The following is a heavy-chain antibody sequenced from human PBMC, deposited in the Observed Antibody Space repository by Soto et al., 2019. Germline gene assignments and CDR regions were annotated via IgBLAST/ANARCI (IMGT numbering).Heavy chain of an antibody. V-gene: IGHV3-21*01. CDR2: ISSSSSYI. CDR3: ARFKLVPQWLVYSYFDY. D-gene: IGHD6-19*01. CDR1: GFTFSSYS. J-gene: IGHJ4*02. Sequence: GGSLRLSCAASGFTFSSYSMNWVRQAPGKGLEWVSSISSSSSYIYYADSVKGRFTISRDNAKNSLYLQMNSLRAEDTAVYYCARFKLVPQWLVYSYFDYWGQGTLVTVSS.